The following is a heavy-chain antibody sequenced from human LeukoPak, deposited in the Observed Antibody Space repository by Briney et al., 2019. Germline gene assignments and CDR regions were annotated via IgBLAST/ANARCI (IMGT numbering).Heavy chain of an antibody. CDR1: GYTFTSSG. CDR3: AKDLQWELPRGDAFDL. D-gene: IGHD1-26*01. V-gene: IGHV1-2*02. J-gene: IGHJ3*01. CDR2: INPNSGGT. Sequence: ASVKVSCKASGYTFTSSGISWVRQAPGQGLEWMGWINPNSGGTNYAQNFQGRVTMTRDTSINTAYMELRRLTSDDTAVYYCAKDLQWELPRGDAFDLWGQGTMVTVSS.